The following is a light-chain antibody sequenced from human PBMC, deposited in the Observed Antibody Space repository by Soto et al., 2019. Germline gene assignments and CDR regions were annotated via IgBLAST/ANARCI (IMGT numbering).Light chain of an antibody. CDR2: DAS. CDR1: QSISSW. Sequence: DIQMTQSPSTLSASVGDRVTITCRASQSISSWLAWYQQKPGKAPNLLIYDASNLERRVPSRFSGSGSGTEFTLTISSLQPDDFATYYCQRYNSYPYTFGQGTNLEIK. V-gene: IGKV1-5*01. CDR3: QRYNSYPYT. J-gene: IGKJ2*01.